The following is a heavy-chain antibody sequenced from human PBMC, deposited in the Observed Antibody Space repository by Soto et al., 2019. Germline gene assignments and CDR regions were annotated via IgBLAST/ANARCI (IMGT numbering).Heavy chain of an antibody. V-gene: IGHV4-59*01. CDR2: IYYSGST. CDR3: ARDIGTSSRVFDP. Sequence: SETLSLTCTVSGGSISSYYWSWIRQPPGKGLEWIGYIYYSGSTNYNPSLKSRVTISVDTSKNQFSLKLSSVTAADAAVYYCARDIGTSSRVFDPWGQGTLVTVSS. J-gene: IGHJ5*02. CDR1: GGSISSYY. D-gene: IGHD6-13*01.